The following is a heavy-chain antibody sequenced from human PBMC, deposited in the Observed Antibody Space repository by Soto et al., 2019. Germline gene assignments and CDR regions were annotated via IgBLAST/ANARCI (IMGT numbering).Heavy chain of an antibody. D-gene: IGHD7-27*01. CDR2: IYYSGST. CDR1: GGSISSYY. J-gene: IGHJ6*02. V-gene: IGHV4-59*01. CDR3: ARGQLGMKYYYYGMDV. Sequence: SETLSLTCTVSGGSISSYYWSGILQNPGKGLEWIGYIYYSGSTNYNPSLKCRVTISVDTSKNQFSLKLSSVTAADTAVYYCARGQLGMKYYYYGMDVWGQGTTVTVSS.